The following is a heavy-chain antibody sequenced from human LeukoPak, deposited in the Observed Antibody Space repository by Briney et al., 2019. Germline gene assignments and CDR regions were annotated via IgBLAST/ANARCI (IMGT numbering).Heavy chain of an antibody. J-gene: IGHJ2*01. D-gene: IGHD3-10*01. CDR3: VKGSYGSGTYWYFDL. V-gene: IGHV3-30*18. Sequence: GGSLRLSCAASGFTFSSYGMHWVRQAPGKGLEWVAVISYDGSNKYYADSVKGRFTISRDNSKNTLYLQMNSLRPEDTAVYYCVKGSYGSGTYWYFDLWGRGTLLIVSS. CDR2: ISYDGSNK. CDR1: GFTFSSYG.